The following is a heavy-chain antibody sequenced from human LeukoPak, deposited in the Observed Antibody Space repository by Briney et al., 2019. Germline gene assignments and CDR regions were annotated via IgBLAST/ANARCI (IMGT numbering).Heavy chain of an antibody. Sequence: GGSLRLSCAASGFTFSDYYMSWIRQTPGKGLEWISYISGSAKTIFYADSVKGRFVISRDNAKTSLYLQLNSLRAEDTAVYYCARVVYCTGGICQIFAFDTWGQGTMVTVSS. J-gene: IGHJ3*02. V-gene: IGHV3-11*01. D-gene: IGHD2-8*02. CDR2: ISGSAKTI. CDR1: GFTFSDYY. CDR3: ARVVYCTGGICQIFAFDT.